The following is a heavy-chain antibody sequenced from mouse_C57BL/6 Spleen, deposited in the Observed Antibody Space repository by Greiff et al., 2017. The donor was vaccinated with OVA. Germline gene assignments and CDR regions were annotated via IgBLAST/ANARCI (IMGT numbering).Heavy chain of an antibody. D-gene: IGHD1-1*01. J-gene: IGHJ1*03. CDR3: ARDGDYGSGYCDV. CDR2: ISDGGSYT. V-gene: IGHV5-4*01. CDR1: GFTFSSYA. Sequence: EVQGVESGGGLVKPGGSLKLSCAASGFTFSSYAMSWVRQTPEKRLEWVATISDGGSYTYYPDNVKGRFTISRDNAKNNLYLQMSHLKSEDTAMDYCARDGDYGSGYCDVWGTGTTVTVSS.